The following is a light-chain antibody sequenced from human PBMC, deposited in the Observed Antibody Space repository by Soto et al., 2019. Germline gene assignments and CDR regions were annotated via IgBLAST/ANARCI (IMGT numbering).Light chain of an antibody. V-gene: IGKV3-15*01. CDR1: QSVSSN. Sequence: EQEMTLNPGTRAVYRKERATLACRSSQSVSSNLAWYQQKPGQAPRLLIYGASTRATGIPARFSGSVSGTEFTRTICSLAPDDLALYYCQLRRNWPPSFAEGTRLEIK. CDR3: QLRRNWPPS. J-gene: IGKJ5*01. CDR2: GAS.